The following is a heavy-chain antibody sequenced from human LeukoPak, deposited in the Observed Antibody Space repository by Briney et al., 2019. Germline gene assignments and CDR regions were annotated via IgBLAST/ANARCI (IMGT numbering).Heavy chain of an antibody. V-gene: IGHV3-21*01. J-gene: IGHJ4*02. D-gene: IGHD1-26*01. CDR3: AKGGQSGSYYPSY. CDR1: GFTFSSXS. Sequence: GGSLRLSCAASGFTFSSXSMNWVRQAPGKGXEXVXXISSSSSYIYYADSVKGRFTISRDNAKNSLYLQMNSLRAEDTAVYYCAKGGQSGSYYPSYWGQGTLVTVSS. CDR2: ISSSSSYI.